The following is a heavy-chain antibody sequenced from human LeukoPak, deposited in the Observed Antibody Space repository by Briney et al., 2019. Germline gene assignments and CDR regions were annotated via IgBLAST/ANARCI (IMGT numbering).Heavy chain of an antibody. J-gene: IGHJ6*02. D-gene: IGHD3-10*01. Sequence: AGESLKISCKGSGYSFTSYWIGWVRQMPGKGLEWMGIIYPGDSDTRYSPSFQGQVTISADKSISTAYLQWSSLKASDTAMYYCARQSDYYYGSGSYGYYYYGMDVWGQGTTVTVSS. CDR2: IYPGDSDT. CDR3: ARQSDYYYGSGSYGYYYYGMDV. CDR1: GYSFTSYW. V-gene: IGHV5-51*01.